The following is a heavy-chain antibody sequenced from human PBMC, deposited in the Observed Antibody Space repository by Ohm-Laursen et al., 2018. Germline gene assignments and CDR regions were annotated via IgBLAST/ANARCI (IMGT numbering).Heavy chain of an antibody. CDR3: AKMVGAWDFFGY. CDR2: IRKDGGET. Sequence: SLRLSCAASGFIFSNYWMTWVRQAPGKGLEWVANIRKDGGETYYVDSVKGRFTISRDNAKNSLYLQMNSLRAEDTALYYCAKMVGAWDFFGYWGQGTLVTVSS. CDR1: GFIFSNYW. D-gene: IGHD1-26*01. V-gene: IGHV3-7*03. J-gene: IGHJ4*02.